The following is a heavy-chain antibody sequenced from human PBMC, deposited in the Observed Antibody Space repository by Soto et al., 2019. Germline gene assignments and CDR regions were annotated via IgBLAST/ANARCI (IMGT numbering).Heavy chain of an antibody. D-gene: IGHD2-2*01. CDR1: GGSISSGDYY. Sequence: SETLSLTCTVSGGSISSGDYYWSWIRQPPGKGLEWIGYIYYSGSTYYNPSLKSRVTISVDTSKNQFSLKLSSVTAADTAVYYCARIVVPAAMPELIDYWGQGTLVTVPQ. V-gene: IGHV4-30-4*01. CDR3: ARIVVPAAMPELIDY. CDR2: IYYSGST. J-gene: IGHJ4*02.